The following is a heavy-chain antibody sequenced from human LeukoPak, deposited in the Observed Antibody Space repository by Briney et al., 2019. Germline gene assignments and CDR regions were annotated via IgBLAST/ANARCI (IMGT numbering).Heavy chain of an antibody. Sequence: ASVKVSCKASGGSFSSYAISWVRQAPGQGLEWMGGIIPIFGTANYAQKFQGRVTMTRNTSISTAYMELSSLRSEDTAVYYCARGLGNDGIFDYWGQGTLVTVSS. J-gene: IGHJ4*02. CDR3: ARGLGNDGIFDY. CDR2: IIPIFGTA. D-gene: IGHD1-1*01. CDR1: GGSFSSYA. V-gene: IGHV1-69*05.